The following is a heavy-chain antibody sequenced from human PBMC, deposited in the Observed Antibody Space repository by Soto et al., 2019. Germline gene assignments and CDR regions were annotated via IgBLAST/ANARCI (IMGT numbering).Heavy chain of an antibody. J-gene: IGHJ4*02. CDR2: IIPYRSVS. CDR3: ATSCGSRYRAVDY. V-gene: IGHV1-69*02. D-gene: IGHD3-22*01. Sequence: QVQLVQSGAEVKKPGSSLRVSCKASGDTFNFYTINWLRQAPGLGLEWLGRIIPYRSVSNYAPKFQGRVTITADKSTNTAYMEVRSLRSEDPAMYYCATSCGSRYRAVDYWGQGALVTVSS. CDR1: GDTFNFYT.